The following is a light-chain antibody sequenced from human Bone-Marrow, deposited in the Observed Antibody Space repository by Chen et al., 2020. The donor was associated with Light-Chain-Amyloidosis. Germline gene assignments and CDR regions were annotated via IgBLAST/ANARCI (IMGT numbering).Light chain of an antibody. V-gene: IGKV4-1*01. CDR2: WAS. Sequence: DIVMTQSPDSLALSLGERATITCKSSQNLFYHSNNKDYLAWYQQKAGQPPKLLMKWASSRQSGVPDRFSGSGSGTDCTLTSSSLQSEDVAVYYCQQYYSVPFTFGPGTKVEIK. CDR1: QNLFYHSNNKDY. CDR3: QQYYSVPFT. J-gene: IGKJ3*01.